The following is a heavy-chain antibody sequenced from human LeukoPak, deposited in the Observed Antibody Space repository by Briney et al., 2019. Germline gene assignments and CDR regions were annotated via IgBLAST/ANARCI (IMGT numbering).Heavy chain of an antibody. J-gene: IGHJ4*02. CDR1: GFTFSSYA. Sequence: GGSLRLSCAASGFTFSSYAMSWVRQAPGKGLEWVSAISGSGGSTYYADSVKGRFTISRDNSKNTLYMQMNSLRAEDTAVYYCAKDCNYDSSGYLGWGQGTLVTVSS. CDR2: ISGSGGST. V-gene: IGHV3-23*01. D-gene: IGHD3-22*01. CDR3: AKDCNYDSSGYLG.